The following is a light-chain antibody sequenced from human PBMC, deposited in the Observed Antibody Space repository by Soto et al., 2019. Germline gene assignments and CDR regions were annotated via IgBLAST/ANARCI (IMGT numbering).Light chain of an antibody. CDR2: DAS. Sequence: DIQMTQSPSSLSASVGDRVTITCQASQDIRKYVNWFQQKPGKAPRLLIFDASNLETGVPSRFSGSGSETDFTFTISSLQPEDVATYYWQQYDDLRGLGPGNTLDIK. CDR1: QDIRKY. CDR3: QQYDDLRG. J-gene: IGKJ3*01. V-gene: IGKV1-33*01.